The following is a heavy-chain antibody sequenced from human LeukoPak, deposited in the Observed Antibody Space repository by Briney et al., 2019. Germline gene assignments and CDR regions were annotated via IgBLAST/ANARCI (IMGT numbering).Heavy chain of an antibody. D-gene: IGHD1-20*01. J-gene: IGHJ4*02. CDR1: GYTFTGYY. V-gene: IGHV1-2*02. CDR3: ASISITGDHEPFDY. Sequence: ASVKVSCKASGYTFTGYYMHWVRQAPGQGLEWMGWINPNSGGTNYAQKFQGRVTMTRDTSISTAYMELSRLRSDDTAVYYCASISITGDHEPFDYWGQGTLVTVSS. CDR2: INPNSGGT.